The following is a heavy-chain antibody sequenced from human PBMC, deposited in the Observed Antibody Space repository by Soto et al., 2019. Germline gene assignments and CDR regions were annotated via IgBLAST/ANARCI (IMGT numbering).Heavy chain of an antibody. D-gene: IGHD3-10*01. V-gene: IGHV6-1*01. CDR2: TYYRSKWFH. Sequence: QGQLQQSGPGLVKPSQTLSLTCAISGDSVSSDITSWNWIRQSPSRGLEWLGRTYYRSKWFHDYAASVKSRININPDTSKNQFSLELNSMNPEDTAVYYCARGNALDVWGQGTVVTVSS. J-gene: IGHJ3*01. CDR3: ARGNALDV. CDR1: GDSVSSDITS.